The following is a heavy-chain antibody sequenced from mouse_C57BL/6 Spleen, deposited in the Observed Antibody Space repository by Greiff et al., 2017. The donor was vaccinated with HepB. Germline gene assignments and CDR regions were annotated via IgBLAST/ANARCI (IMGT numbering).Heavy chain of an antibody. CDR3: ARMARK. J-gene: IGHJ2*01. Sequence: EVQLQQSGAELVKPGATVKLSCTASGFTFKTPYMHWLKHWPEQGLEGIGRIDPPNGNTKYDRKFQGKATITAVKSSNTAYLQLSSLPSEDPAVYYCARMARKWGQGTTLRVSS. CDR1: GFTFKTPY. V-gene: IGHV14-3*02. CDR2: IDPPNGNT.